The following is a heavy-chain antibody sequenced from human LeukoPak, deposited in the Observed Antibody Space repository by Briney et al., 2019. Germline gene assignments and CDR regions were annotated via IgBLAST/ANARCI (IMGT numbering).Heavy chain of an antibody. Sequence: GGSLRLSCAASGFTFSSYAMSWVRQAPGQGLEWVSPFSGSGGSTYYADSVKGRFTISKDNSKNTLYLQMNSLRAEDTAVYYCAKDAKVGAALPDAFDIWGQGTMVTVSS. J-gene: IGHJ3*02. D-gene: IGHD1-26*01. CDR1: GFTFSSYA. CDR2: FSGSGGST. CDR3: AKDAKVGAALPDAFDI. V-gene: IGHV3-23*01.